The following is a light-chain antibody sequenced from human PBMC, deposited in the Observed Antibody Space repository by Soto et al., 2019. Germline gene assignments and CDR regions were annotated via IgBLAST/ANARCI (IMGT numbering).Light chain of an antibody. CDR1: QSVSSSY. V-gene: IGKV3-20*01. Sequence: QLLGIPSLKPWERRIMFWRPSQSVSSSYLAWYQQKPGQAPRLLIYGASSRATGIPDRFSGSGSGTDFTLTISRLEPEDFAVYYCQQYGSSPWTFGQGSKVDI. CDR2: GAS. CDR3: QQYGSSPWT. J-gene: IGKJ1*01.